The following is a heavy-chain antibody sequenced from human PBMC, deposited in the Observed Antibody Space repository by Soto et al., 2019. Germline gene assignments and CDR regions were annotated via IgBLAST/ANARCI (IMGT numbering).Heavy chain of an antibody. V-gene: IGHV3-33*01. Sequence: QVQLVESGGGVVHPGRSLRLSCAASGFNFSNYGMQWVRQAPGKGLEWGADIWNDGSNKYYADSVKGRSTISRDNSKNTLYLQMDSLRLDETAVYYCASASGATVSWGQGTLVTV. J-gene: IGHJ5*02. CDR3: ASASGATVS. CDR1: GFNFSNYG. D-gene: IGHD3-10*01. CDR2: IWNDGSNK.